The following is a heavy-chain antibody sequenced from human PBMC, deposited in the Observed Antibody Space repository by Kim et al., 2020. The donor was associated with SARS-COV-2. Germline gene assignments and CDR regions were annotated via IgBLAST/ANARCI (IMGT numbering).Heavy chain of an antibody. CDR1: GFTFSSYS. Sequence: GGSLRLSCAASGFTFSSYSMNWVRQAPGKGLEWVSSISSSSSYIYYADSVKGRFTISRDNAKNSLYLQMNSLRAEDTAVYYCASSWDYDYVRPGDYWGQGTLVTVSS. CDR3: ASSWDYDYVRPGDY. V-gene: IGHV3-21*01. J-gene: IGHJ4*02. CDR2: ISSSSSYI. D-gene: IGHD3-16*01.